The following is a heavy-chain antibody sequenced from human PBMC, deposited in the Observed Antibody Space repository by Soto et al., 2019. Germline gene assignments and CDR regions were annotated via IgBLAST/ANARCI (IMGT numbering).Heavy chain of an antibody. Sequence: ASVKVSCKASGYSFTSYGISWVRQAPGQGLGRMGWISAYNGNKKYAQKLQGRVTMTTDTSTSTAYMELRSLRSEDTAVYYCARDQDLGYGSSTSCYVKLSPPGYWGQGTLVTVSS. CDR1: GYSFTSYG. CDR3: ARDQDLGYGSSTSCYVKLSPPGY. D-gene: IGHD2-2*01. CDR2: ISAYNGNK. J-gene: IGHJ4*02. V-gene: IGHV1-18*01.